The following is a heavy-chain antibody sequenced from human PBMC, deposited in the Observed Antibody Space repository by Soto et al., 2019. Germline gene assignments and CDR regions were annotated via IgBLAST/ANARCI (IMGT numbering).Heavy chain of an antibody. J-gene: IGHJ6*02. D-gene: IGHD1-26*01. CDR1: GGAITHYY. CDR3: ARVVATWDLYFGMDV. Sequence: PSETLSLTCTVSGGAITHYYWSWILQSPGEGLEWIGSIFYSGSTNYNSSLQSRISISVDTSKNQFSLKLTSVTAADTAVYFCARVVATWDLYFGMDVWGQGTTVTVSS. V-gene: IGHV4-59*01. CDR2: IFYSGST.